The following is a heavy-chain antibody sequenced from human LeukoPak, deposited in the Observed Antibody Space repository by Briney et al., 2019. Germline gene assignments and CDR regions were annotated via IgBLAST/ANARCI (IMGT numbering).Heavy chain of an antibody. J-gene: IGHJ4*02. Sequence: PGGSLRLSCAASGFTFSSYEMNWVRQAPGKGLEWVSYISSSGSTKYYADSVKGRFTISRDNSKNTLYLQMNSLRAEDTAVYYCAREISDSSSYFDYWGQGTLVTVSS. V-gene: IGHV3-48*03. CDR3: AREISDSSSYFDY. D-gene: IGHD6-13*01. CDR1: GFTFSSYE. CDR2: ISSSGSTK.